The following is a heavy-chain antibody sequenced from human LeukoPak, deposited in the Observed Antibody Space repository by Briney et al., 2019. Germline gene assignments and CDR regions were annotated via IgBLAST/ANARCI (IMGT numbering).Heavy chain of an antibody. Sequence: PGGSLRLSCAASGFTFSSYSMNWVRQAPGKGLEWVSSISSSSSYIYYADSVKGRFTISRDNAKNSLYLQMNSLRAEDTAVYYCARDTDRDIGSSPHYYYYGMDVWGQGTTVTVSS. J-gene: IGHJ6*02. V-gene: IGHV3-21*01. CDR3: ARDTDRDIGSSPHYYYYGMDV. CDR2: ISSSSSYI. D-gene: IGHD2-15*01. CDR1: GFTFSSYS.